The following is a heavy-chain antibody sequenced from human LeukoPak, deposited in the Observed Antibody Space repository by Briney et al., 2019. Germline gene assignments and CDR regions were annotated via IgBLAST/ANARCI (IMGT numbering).Heavy chain of an antibody. Sequence: PGRSLRLSCAASGFTLSSYAMHWVRQAPGKGLEWVAVISYDGINKFYADSVKGRFTISRDNSKNTLYLQMNSLRAEDTAVYYCARGLRGYSYGYAGFDIWGQGTMVTVSS. CDR3: ARGLRGYSYGYAGFDI. CDR2: ISYDGINK. CDR1: GFTLSSYA. J-gene: IGHJ3*02. D-gene: IGHD5-18*01. V-gene: IGHV3-30-3*01.